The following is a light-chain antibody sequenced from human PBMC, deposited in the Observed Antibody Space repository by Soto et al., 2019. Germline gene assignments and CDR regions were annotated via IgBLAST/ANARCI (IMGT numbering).Light chain of an antibody. CDR2: GAS. CDR3: QQYGSSPRT. Sequence: EIVLTQSPGTLSLSPGERATLSCRASQSVSSSYLAWYQQKPGQAPRLLIYGASSRATGIPDRFSGSGSGTDFTITISRLEPEDCAVYYCQQYGSSPRTFGQGTKVDIK. V-gene: IGKV3-20*01. J-gene: IGKJ1*01. CDR1: QSVSSSY.